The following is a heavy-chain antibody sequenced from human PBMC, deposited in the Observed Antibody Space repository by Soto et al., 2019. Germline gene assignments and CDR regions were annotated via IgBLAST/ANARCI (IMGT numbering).Heavy chain of an antibody. D-gene: IGHD3-22*01. CDR3: ARNQYYYDSSGALEI. J-gene: IGHJ4*01. CDR2: IIPIFGTA. V-gene: IGHV1-69*13. Sequence: WASVKVSCKASGGTFSSYAISWVRQAPGQGLEWMGGIIPIFGTANYAQKFQGRVTITADESTSTAYMELSSLRSEDTAVYYCARNQYYYDSSGALEIWGHGTLVTVSS. CDR1: GGTFSSYA.